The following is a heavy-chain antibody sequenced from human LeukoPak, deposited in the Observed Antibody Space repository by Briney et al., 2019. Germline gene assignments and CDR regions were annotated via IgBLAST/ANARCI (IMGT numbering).Heavy chain of an antibody. D-gene: IGHD3-10*01. CDR3: AKAYYGSGSYPNDAFDI. Sequence: GSLRLSCAASGFTFSSYSMNWVRQAPGKGLEWVSSISSSSSYIYYADSVKGRFTISRDNAKNSLYLQMNSLRAEDTAVYYCAKAYYGSGSYPNDAFDIWGQGTMVTVSS. CDR1: GFTFSSYS. J-gene: IGHJ3*02. V-gene: IGHV3-21*04. CDR2: ISSSSSYI.